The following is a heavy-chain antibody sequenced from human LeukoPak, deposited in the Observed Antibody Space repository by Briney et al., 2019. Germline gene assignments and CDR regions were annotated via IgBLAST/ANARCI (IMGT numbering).Heavy chain of an antibody. CDR2: IRNKANSYAT. Sequence: GGSLKLSCAASGFTFSGSAMHWVRQASGKGLEWVGRIRNKANSYATAYAASVNGRFTISRDDSKNTAYLHMNSLKIEDTAVYYCSRLIEAAGTSFDYWGQGTLVTVSS. CDR1: GFTFSGSA. D-gene: IGHD6-13*01. V-gene: IGHV3-73*01. J-gene: IGHJ4*02. CDR3: SRLIEAAGTSFDY.